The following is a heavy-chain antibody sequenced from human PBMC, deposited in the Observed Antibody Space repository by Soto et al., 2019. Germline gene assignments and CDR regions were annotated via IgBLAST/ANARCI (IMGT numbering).Heavy chain of an antibody. CDR3: ARDLRVPYDSSGYYYDDEVY. J-gene: IGHJ4*02. CDR2: ISSSSSYI. D-gene: IGHD3-22*01. CDR1: GFTFSSYS. Sequence: PGGSLRLSCAASGFTFSSYSMNWVRQAPGKGLEWVSSISSSSSYIYYADSVKGRFTISRDNAKNSLYLQMNSLRAEDTAVYYCARDLRVPYDSSGYYYDDEVYWGQGTLVTVSS. V-gene: IGHV3-21*01.